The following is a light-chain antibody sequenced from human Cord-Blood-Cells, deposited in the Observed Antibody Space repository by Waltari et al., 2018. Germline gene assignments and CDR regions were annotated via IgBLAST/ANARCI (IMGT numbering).Light chain of an antibody. V-gene: IGLV2-8*01. J-gene: IGLJ3*02. CDR3: SSYAGSNNLV. Sequence: QSALTQPPSASGSPGQSVTISCTGTSSDVGGYNYVSWYQQHPGKAPKLMIYEVSKRSSGAPGRSAGSKSGNTASPTVSGLQAEDEADYYCSSYAGSNNLVFGGGTKLTVL. CDR2: EVS. CDR1: SSDVGGYNY.